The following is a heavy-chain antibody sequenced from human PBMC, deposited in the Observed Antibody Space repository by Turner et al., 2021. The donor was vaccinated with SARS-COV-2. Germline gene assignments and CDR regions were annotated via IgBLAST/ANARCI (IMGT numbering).Heavy chain of an antibody. D-gene: IGHD6-13*01. CDR3: ARSGDSWPHDF. CDR1: YIGSYF. V-gene: IGHV4-59*01. J-gene: IGHJ4*02. CDR2: IEHSGDT. Sequence: QVLLRESGPGLVRPSETLSLNCNVNYIGSYFWSWIRQRPGKTLEWIAYIEHSGDTSYNPSLKSRVTISIDTSQNQISLKLRSVTAADTAVYFCARSGDSWPHDFWGPGTLVTVSS.